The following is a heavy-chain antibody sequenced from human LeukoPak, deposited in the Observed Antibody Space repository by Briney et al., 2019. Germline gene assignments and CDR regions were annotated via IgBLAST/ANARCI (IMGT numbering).Heavy chain of an antibody. D-gene: IGHD5-18*01. CDR3: VATDRIQLWSPDMEG. J-gene: IGHJ6*03. V-gene: IGHV3-23*01. CDR2: IIGSGGST. Sequence: GGSLRLSCAASGFTFSSYAMSSVRQAPRKWLDWVSAIIGSGGSTYYADPVKGRFTLSRVNSNNTLYLQMNSLRADDTAVFYSVATDRIQLWSPDMEGKGKTITVTVS. CDR1: GFTFSSYA.